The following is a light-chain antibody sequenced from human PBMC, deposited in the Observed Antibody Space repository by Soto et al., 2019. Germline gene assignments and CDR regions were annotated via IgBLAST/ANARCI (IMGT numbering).Light chain of an antibody. CDR3: QQRNNWPPIT. J-gene: IGKJ5*01. CDR1: QSVRRY. Sequence: EIVLTQSPATLSLSPGERATLSCRASQSVRRYLAWYQQKPGQAPMRLIYDASTRATGIPARFSGSGSETDFTLTITSLEPEYFAVYYCQQRNNWPPITFGQGTRLEI. V-gene: IGKV3-11*01. CDR2: DAS.